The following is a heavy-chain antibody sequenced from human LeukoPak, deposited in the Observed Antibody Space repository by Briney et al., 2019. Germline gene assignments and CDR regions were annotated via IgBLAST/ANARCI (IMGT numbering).Heavy chain of an antibody. CDR3: ARVRGDYSYGMDV. J-gene: IGHJ6*04. V-gene: IGHV3-53*01. Sequence: GGSLRLSCAASGFSVSSNYMSWVRQAPAKGLEWVSVIYTGGGTYYADSVKGRFGISRDNSKNMLYLQMNRLRAEDTAVYHCARVRGDYSYGMDVWGKGTTVTVSS. CDR2: IYTGGGT. D-gene: IGHD3-10*01. CDR1: GFSVSSNY.